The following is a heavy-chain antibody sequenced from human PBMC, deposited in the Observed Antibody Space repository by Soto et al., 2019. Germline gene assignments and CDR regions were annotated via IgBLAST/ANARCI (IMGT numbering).Heavy chain of an antibody. J-gene: IGHJ4*02. V-gene: IGHV4-34*01. CDR3: ARGKAARPGYYFDY. CDR2: INHSGST. D-gene: IGHD6-6*01. Sequence: QVQLQQWGAGLLKPSETLSLTCAVYGGSFSGYYWSWIRQPPGKGLEWIGEINHSGSTNYNPSLKSRVTISGDTSKNQFSLKLSSVTAADTAVYYCARGKAARPGYYFDYWGQGTLVTVSS. CDR1: GGSFSGYY.